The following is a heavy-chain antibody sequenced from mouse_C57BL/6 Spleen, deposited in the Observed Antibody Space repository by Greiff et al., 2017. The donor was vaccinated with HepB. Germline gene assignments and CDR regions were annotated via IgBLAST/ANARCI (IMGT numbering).Heavy chain of an antibody. Sequence: VKLVESGPGLVQPSQSLSITCTVSGFSLTSYGVHWVRQSPGKGLEWLGVIWSGGSTDYNAAFISRLSISKDNSKSQVFFKMNSLQADDTAIYYCARTWPLTAYYFDYWGQGTTLTVSS. CDR2: IWSGGST. V-gene: IGHV2-2*01. CDR1: GFSLTSYG. CDR3: ARTWPLTAYYFDY. J-gene: IGHJ2*01. D-gene: IGHD4-1*01.